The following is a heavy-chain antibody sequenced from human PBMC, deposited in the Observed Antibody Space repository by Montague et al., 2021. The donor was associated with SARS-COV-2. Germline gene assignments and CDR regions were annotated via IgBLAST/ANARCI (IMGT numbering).Heavy chain of an antibody. CDR2: ISSSGGGRTK. V-gene: IGHV3-48*03. CDR1: GFIFSSYE. D-gene: IGHD2-21*01. CDR3: ARDRDWDDWCGMDV. J-gene: IGHJ6*02. Sequence: SLRLSGAASGFIFSSYEMNWVRQAPGKGLEWISYISSSGGGRTKHYTDXVKGRFTISRDNAKNSLYLQMNSLRVEGTAIYYCARDRDWDDWCGMDVWGQGTTVTVSS.